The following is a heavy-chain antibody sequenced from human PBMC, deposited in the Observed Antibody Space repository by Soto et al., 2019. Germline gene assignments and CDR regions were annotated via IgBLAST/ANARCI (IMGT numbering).Heavy chain of an antibody. J-gene: IGHJ3*02. CDR2: IYYSGST. CDR1: GGSISSGGYY. CDR3: ARDRRRNVKYGAFDI. D-gene: IGHD1-1*01. V-gene: IGHV4-31*03. Sequence: QVQLQESGPGLVKPSQTLSLTCTVSGGSISSGGYYWSWIRQHPGKGLEWIGYIYYSGSTYYNPSLKSRVTISVDTSKNQFSLKLSSVTAADTAVYYCARDRRRNVKYGAFDIWGQGTMVTVSS.